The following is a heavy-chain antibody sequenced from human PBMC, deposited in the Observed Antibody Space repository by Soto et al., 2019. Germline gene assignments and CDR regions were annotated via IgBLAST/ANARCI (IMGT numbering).Heavy chain of an antibody. CDR3: ARGWGRIFDY. D-gene: IGHD7-27*01. Sequence: QVQLQQWGAGLLKPSETLSLTCAVYGGSFSGYYWNWIRQPPGKGLEWIGEINHSGSTNYNPSLKXRVTISVDTSKNQFSLTLSSVTAADTAVYYCARGWGRIFDYWGQGTLVTVSS. V-gene: IGHV4-34*01. CDR2: INHSGST. J-gene: IGHJ4*02. CDR1: GGSFSGYY.